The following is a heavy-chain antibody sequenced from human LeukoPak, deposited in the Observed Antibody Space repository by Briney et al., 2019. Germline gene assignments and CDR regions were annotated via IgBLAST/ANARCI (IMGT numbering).Heavy chain of an antibody. V-gene: IGHV4-59*02. D-gene: IGHD2-2*01. Sequence: SETLSLTCIVSGDSVSGYYWNWIRQPPGKGLEWIGYTHHSGNTLYNPSLKSRVTTSVDTSKNQFSPSLSSVTAADTAVYYCARDQPYVGYCSSSSCYSPNAYYYYMDVWGKGTTVTVSS. J-gene: IGHJ6*03. CDR3: ARDQPYVGYCSSSSCYSPNAYYYYMDV. CDR1: GDSVSGYY. CDR2: THHSGNT.